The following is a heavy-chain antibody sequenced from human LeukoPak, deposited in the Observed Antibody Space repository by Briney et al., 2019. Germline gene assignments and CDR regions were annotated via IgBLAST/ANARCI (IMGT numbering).Heavy chain of an antibody. J-gene: IGHJ4*02. V-gene: IGHV3-48*04. CDR2: IDDDSKTI. Sequence: PGGSLRLSCAASGFTFETYSMDWVRQAPGKGLEWISYIDDDSKTIYYADSVKGRFTISRDNAKNTLFLQMNNLRGEDTAVYYCVARGGWARFDYWGQGTLVTVSS. CDR1: GFTFETYS. D-gene: IGHD6-19*01. CDR3: VARGGWARFDY.